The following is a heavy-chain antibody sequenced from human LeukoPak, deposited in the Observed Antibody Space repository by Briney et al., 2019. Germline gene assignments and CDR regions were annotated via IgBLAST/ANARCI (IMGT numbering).Heavy chain of an antibody. J-gene: IGHJ4*02. CDR1: GFTFDDYT. D-gene: IGHD3-22*01. CDR2: IGWDGSST. V-gene: IGHV3-43*01. Sequence: PGGSLRLSFAASGFTFDDYTMHWVRQAPGKGLEWVSLIGWDGSSTSYADSMKGRFTISRDNSKNSLYLQMNSLRTEDTALYYCAKGSTDYDSSNYYLGYWGQGTLVTVSS. CDR3: AKGSTDYDSSNYYLGY.